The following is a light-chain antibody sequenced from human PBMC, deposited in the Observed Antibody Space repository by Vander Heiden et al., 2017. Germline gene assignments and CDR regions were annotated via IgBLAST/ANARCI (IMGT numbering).Light chain of an antibody. Sequence: DIVMPQSPLSLSVTPGEPAAISCRSSQSLLHSTGYNYLAWYQQKPGQSPQLLIYLGSNRASGVPDRFSGSGSGTDFTLKISRVEAEDVGVYYCMQALQTPVTFGQGTRLEIK. V-gene: IGKV2-28*01. CDR1: QSLLHSTGYNY. CDR2: LGS. CDR3: MQALQTPVT. J-gene: IGKJ5*01.